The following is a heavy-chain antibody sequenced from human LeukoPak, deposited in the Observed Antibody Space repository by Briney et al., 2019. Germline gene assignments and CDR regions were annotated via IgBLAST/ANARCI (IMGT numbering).Heavy chain of an antibody. V-gene: IGHV3-30*18. CDR2: IPYDGSNK. D-gene: IGHD6-19*01. CDR1: GFTFSNYG. J-gene: IGHJ4*02. Sequence: GGSLRLSCAAPGFTFSNYGMHWVRQAPGKGLEWVAAIPYDGSNKYYADSVKGRFTISRDNSKNTLYLQMNSLRAEDTAVYFCAKDGASGWFQYYFDYWGQGTLVTVSS. CDR3: AKDGASGWFQYYFDY.